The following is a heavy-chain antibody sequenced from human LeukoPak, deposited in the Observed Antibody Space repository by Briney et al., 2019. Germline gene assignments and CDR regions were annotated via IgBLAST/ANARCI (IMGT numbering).Heavy chain of an antibody. CDR3: ARQRDYGGDFDY. D-gene: IGHD4-23*01. CDR2: MNPNSGNT. J-gene: IGHJ4*02. CDR1: GYTFTSYD. V-gene: IGHV1-8*03. Sequence: ASVKVSCKASGYTFTSYDINWVRQATGQGLEWMGWMNPNSGNTGYAQKFQGRVTITRNTSISTAYMELSSLRSEDTAVYYCARQRDYGGDFDYWGQGTLVTVSS.